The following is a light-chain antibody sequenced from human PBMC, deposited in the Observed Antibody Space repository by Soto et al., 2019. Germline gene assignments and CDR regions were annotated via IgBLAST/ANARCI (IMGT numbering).Light chain of an antibody. J-gene: IGKJ5*01. V-gene: IGKV1-6*01. CDR1: QGIRNE. CDR3: LQDYGYPIT. Sequence: AIQMTQSPSSLSASVGDRVTITCRASQGIRNELGWFQQKPGKAPRPLIYAASSLQSGVPSRFSGSGSGTDFTLTIRSLQPEDFATYYCLQDYGYPITFGQGTRLEIK. CDR2: AAS.